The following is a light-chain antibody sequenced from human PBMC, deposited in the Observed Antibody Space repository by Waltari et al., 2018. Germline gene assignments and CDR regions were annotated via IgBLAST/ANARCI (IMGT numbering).Light chain of an antibody. V-gene: IGLV3-1*01. CDR3: QTWDSNTVV. Sequence: SYDLTQPPSVSASPGQTASIACFGDKLGDKYVSWYQQKPGQSPVLVIYQATKRPSVIPERFSASSSGNTATLTVSETQAVDEASYYCQTWDSNTVVFGGGTTLTVL. CDR1: KLGDKY. J-gene: IGLJ2*01. CDR2: QAT.